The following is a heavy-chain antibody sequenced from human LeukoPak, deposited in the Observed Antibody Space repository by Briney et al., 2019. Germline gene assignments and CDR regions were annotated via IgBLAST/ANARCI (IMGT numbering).Heavy chain of an antibody. CDR3: ARETYSSSWSAIYYYYMDV. J-gene: IGHJ6*03. CDR2: ISSSGSTI. Sequence: GGSLRLSCAASGFTFSSYEMNWVRQAPGKGLEWVSYISSSGSTIYYADSVKGRFTISRDNAKNSLYLQMNSLRAEDTAVYYCARETYSSSWSAIYYYYMDVWGKGTTVTVSS. CDR1: GFTFSSYE. D-gene: IGHD6-13*01. V-gene: IGHV3-48*03.